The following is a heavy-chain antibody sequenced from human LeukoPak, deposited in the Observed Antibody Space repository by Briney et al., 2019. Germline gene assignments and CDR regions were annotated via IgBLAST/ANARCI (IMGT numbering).Heavy chain of an antibody. D-gene: IGHD2-15*01. CDR1: GFTFSSYA. J-gene: IGHJ5*02. Sequence: GRSLRLSCAASGFTFSSYAMHWVRQAPGKGLEWVAVISYDGSNKYYADSVKGRFTISRDNSKNTLYLQMNSLRAEDTAVYYCAKDRGDCSGGSCLMGQFDPWGQGTLVTVSS. CDR2: ISYDGSNK. V-gene: IGHV3-30-3*01. CDR3: AKDRGDCSGGSCLMGQFDP.